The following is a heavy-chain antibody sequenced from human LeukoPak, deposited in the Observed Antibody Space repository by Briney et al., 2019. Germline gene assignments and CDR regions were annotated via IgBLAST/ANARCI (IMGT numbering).Heavy chain of an antibody. Sequence: PGGSLRLSCAASGFFYNIYAMSWVRQAPGEGREWVAGISSSGGSTDYADSVKGWFTISRDNSTRTLYLQMSSLRAEDTAVYYCAKGGAYGANSFFDYWGQGTLVTVSS. CDR1: GFFYNIYA. D-gene: IGHD4-23*01. CDR2: ISSSGGST. CDR3: AKGGAYGANSFFDY. V-gene: IGHV3-23*01. J-gene: IGHJ4*02.